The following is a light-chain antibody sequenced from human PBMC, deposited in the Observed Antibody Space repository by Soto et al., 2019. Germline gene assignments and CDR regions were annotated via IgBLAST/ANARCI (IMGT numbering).Light chain of an antibody. CDR2: EVR. J-gene: IGLJ2*01. CDR3: SAYTSRSTLV. V-gene: IGLV2-14*01. Sequence: SALTQPASVSVSPGQSITISCSGTSRDIGAYNLVTWYQQPPDKAPKLLIYEVRNRPSGLSYRFSGSKSGTTASLTISSLLPEDEADYYCSAYTSRSTLVFGGGTKVTVL. CDR1: SRDIGAYNL.